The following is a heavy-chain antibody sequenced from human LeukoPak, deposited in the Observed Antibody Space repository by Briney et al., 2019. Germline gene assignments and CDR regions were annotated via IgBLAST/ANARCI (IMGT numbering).Heavy chain of an antibody. CDR2: IYYSGST. D-gene: IGHD6-13*01. CDR1: GGSISSYY. V-gene: IGHV4-59*01. CDR3: ARDQGSSSFDGYYYYYGMDV. Sequence: PSEALSLTCTVSGGSISSYYWSWIRQPPGKGLEWIGYIYYSGSTNYNPSLKSRVTISVDTSKNQFSLKLSSVTAADTAVYYCARDQGSSSFDGYYYYYGMDVWGQGTTVTVS. J-gene: IGHJ6*02.